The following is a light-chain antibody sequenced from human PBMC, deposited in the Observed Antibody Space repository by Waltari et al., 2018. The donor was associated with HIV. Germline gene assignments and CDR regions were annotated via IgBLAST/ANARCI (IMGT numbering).Light chain of an antibody. CDR1: TSDIGIYDL. CDR3: SSYTDSDSLL. V-gene: IGLV2-14*01. Sequence: QSALTQPASVSGSPGQSITISCTGDTSDIGIYDLVSWYQKYPDKAPRLLMYGVNTRPSVISNRFSGSKSGNTASLTISALQGDDEADYYCSSYTDSDSLLFGGGTKLTVL. CDR2: GVN. J-gene: IGLJ2*01.